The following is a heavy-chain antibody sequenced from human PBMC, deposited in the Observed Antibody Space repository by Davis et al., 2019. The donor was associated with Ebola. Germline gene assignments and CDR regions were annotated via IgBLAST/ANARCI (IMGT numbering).Heavy chain of an antibody. CDR3: TTTVTTEGKYGMDV. J-gene: IGHJ6*02. Sequence: GESLKISCAASGFTFSGSAMHWVRQASGKGLEWVGRIRSKANSYATAYAASVKGRFTISRDDSKNTAYLQMNSLKTEDTAVYYCTTTVTTEGKYGMDVWGQGTTVTVSS. V-gene: IGHV3-73*01. CDR2: IRSKANSYAT. CDR1: GFTFSGSA. D-gene: IGHD4-17*01.